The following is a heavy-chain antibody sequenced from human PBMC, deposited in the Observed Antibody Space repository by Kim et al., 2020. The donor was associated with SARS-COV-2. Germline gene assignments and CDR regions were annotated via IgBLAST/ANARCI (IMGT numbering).Heavy chain of an antibody. CDR3: ARHGGWGIAAAGTGFDY. D-gene: IGHD6-13*01. J-gene: IGHJ4*02. Sequence: LKSRVTISVDTSKNQFSRKLSSVTAADTAVYYCARHGGWGIAAAGTGFDYWGQGTLVTVSS. V-gene: IGHV4-39*01.